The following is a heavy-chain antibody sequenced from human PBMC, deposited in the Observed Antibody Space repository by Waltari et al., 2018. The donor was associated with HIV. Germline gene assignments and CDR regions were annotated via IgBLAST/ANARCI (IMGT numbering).Heavy chain of an antibody. CDR2: IKQNGSAK. V-gene: IGHV3-7*01. D-gene: IGHD3-3*01. CDR3: ARITIFGVVNDYGMDV. Sequence: EVQLVESGGGLVQPGGSLRLSCAASGFTFSSYWMSWVRQAPGKGVEWEANIKQNGSAKYYADSGKGLFTIAGDNAKNSLYLQMNSLGAEDTAVYYCARITIFGVVNDYGMDVWGQGTTVTVSS. J-gene: IGHJ6*02. CDR1: GFTFSSYW.